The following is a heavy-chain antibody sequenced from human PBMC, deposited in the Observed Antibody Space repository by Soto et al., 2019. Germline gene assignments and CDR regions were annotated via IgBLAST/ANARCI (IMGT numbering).Heavy chain of an antibody. J-gene: IGHJ4*02. CDR3: ARGSNPDY. CDR1: GFNFSSYE. Sequence: PGGSLRLSCAASGFNFSSYEMHWVRQAPGKGLEWISYISSGGGTIYYADYLKGRFTISRDNPKNSLFLQMNSLRAEDTAVYYCARGSNPDYWGQGALVTVSS. V-gene: IGHV3-48*03. CDR2: ISSGGGTI.